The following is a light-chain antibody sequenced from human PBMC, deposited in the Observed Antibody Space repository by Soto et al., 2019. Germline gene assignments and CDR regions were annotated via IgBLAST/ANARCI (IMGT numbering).Light chain of an antibody. J-gene: IGKJ2*01. CDR3: QQYGSSYT. CDR1: QTIFNSY. CDR2: GAS. Sequence: ENVLTQSPGTLSLSPGDTATLSCRASQTIFNSYLAWYQQKPGQAPRLLIYGASSRATGIPDRFSGSGSGTDFTLTITRLEPEDFAVYYCQQYGSSYTFGQGTKLEMK. V-gene: IGKV3-20*01.